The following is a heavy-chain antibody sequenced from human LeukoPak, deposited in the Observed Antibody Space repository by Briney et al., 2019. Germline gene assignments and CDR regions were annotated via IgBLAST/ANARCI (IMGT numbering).Heavy chain of an antibody. CDR2: FDPEDGET. CDR1: GYTLTELS. Sequence: ASVKVSCKVSGYTLTELSMHWVRQAPGKGLEWMGGFDPEDGETIYAQKFQGRVTMTEDTSTDTAYMELSSLRSEDTAVYYCAGTGYSSSWGGGYFDYWGQGTLVTVSS. D-gene: IGHD6-13*01. J-gene: IGHJ4*02. V-gene: IGHV1-24*01. CDR3: AGTGYSSSWGGGYFDY.